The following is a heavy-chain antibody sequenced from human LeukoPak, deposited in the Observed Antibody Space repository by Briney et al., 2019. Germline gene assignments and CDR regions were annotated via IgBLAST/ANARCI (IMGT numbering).Heavy chain of an antibody. CDR2: ISSSGSTI. Sequence: GGSLRLSCAASGFTLSDYYMSWIRQAPGKRLEWVSYISSSGSTIYYAASVKGRFTISRDNAKNSLYLQMNSLRAEDTAVYYCARVQGGVLGIRYYYYGMDVWGQGTTVTVSS. D-gene: IGHD3-16*01. CDR3: ARVQGGVLGIRYYYYGMDV. V-gene: IGHV3-11*01. J-gene: IGHJ6*02. CDR1: GFTLSDYY.